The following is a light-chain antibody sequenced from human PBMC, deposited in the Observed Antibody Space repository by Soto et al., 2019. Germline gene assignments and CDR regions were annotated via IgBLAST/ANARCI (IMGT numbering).Light chain of an antibody. CDR1: SSDVGKYDR. J-gene: IGLJ1*01. Sequence: QSVLTQPPSVSGSPGQSVTISCTGTSSDVGKYDRVSWYQQPPGTAPRLIMYEVTNRPSGVPARFSGPKSGNTASLTLSGLQAEDEADYFCSSYTSASRYVFGAGTKVTVL. V-gene: IGLV2-18*02. CDR3: SSYTSASRYV. CDR2: EVT.